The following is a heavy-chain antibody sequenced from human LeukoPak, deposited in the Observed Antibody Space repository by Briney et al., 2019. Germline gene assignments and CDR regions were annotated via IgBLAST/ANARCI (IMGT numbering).Heavy chain of an antibody. J-gene: IGHJ4*02. CDR3: ARDYSGYDDFDY. D-gene: IGHD5-12*01. CDR2: INPSGGST. CDR1: GYTFTSYY. Sequence: ASVKVSCKASGYTFTSYYMHWVRQAPGQGLEWMGIINPSGGSTSYAQKFQGRVTMTRDTSTSTVYMGLSSLRSEDTAVYYCARDYSGYDDFDYWGQGTLVTVSS. V-gene: IGHV1-46*01.